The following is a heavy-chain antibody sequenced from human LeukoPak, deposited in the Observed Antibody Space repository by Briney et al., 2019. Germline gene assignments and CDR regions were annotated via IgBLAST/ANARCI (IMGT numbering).Heavy chain of an antibody. CDR1: GYTFTGYY. V-gene: IGHV1-2*04. CDR2: INPNSGGT. CDR3: ARGGEQLVRGDGSVVDY. Sequence: GASVKVSCKASGYTFTGYYMHWVRQAPGQGLEWMGWINPNSGGTNYAQKFQGWVTMTRDTSISTAYMELSRLRSDDTAVYYCARGGEQLVRGDGSVVDYWGQGTLVTVSS. D-gene: IGHD6-13*01. J-gene: IGHJ4*02.